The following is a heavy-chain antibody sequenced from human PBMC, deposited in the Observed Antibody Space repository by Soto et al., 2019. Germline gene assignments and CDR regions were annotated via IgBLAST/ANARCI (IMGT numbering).Heavy chain of an antibody. CDR3: AREAYCSSTSCYAPHLSYYYYYGMDV. Sequence: XSVEVSCKASGYSFTCYYMHWVRQAPGQGLEWMGWINPNSGGTNYAQKFQGWVTMTRDTSISTAYMELSRLRSDDTAVYYCAREAYCSSTSCYAPHLSYYYYYGMDVWGQGTTVTVSS. V-gene: IGHV1-2*04. D-gene: IGHD2-2*01. CDR1: GYSFTCYY. J-gene: IGHJ6*02. CDR2: INPNSGGT.